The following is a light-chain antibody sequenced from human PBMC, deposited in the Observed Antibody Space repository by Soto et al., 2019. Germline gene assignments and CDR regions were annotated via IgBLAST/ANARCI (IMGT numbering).Light chain of an antibody. J-gene: IGKJ4*01. V-gene: IGKV3-15*01. CDR3: QQYNNWPRAT. Sequence: EIVVTQSPATLSVSPGERATLSCRASQSVNTNFAWYQQKPGQAPRLLIYGASTRATGIPARFSGSGSGTEFTLTISSLQSEDFAVYYCQQYNNWPRATFGGGTKVDIK. CDR2: GAS. CDR1: QSVNTN.